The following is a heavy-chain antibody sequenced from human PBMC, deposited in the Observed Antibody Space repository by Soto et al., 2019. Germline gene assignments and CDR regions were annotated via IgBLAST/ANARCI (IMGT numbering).Heavy chain of an antibody. CDR3: AKDLPCSSTSCHPAVYYYYGMDV. V-gene: IGHV3-30*18. Sequence: PGGSLRLSCAASGFTFSRYGMHWVRQAPGKGLEWVAVISYDGSNKYYADSMKGRFTISRDNSKNTLYLQMNSLRAEDTAVYYCAKDLPCSSTSCHPAVYYYYGMDVWGQGTTVT. D-gene: IGHD2-2*01. CDR1: GFTFSRYG. CDR2: ISYDGSNK. J-gene: IGHJ6*02.